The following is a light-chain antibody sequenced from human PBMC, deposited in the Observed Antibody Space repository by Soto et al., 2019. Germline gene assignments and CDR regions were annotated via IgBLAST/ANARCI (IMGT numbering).Light chain of an antibody. CDR3: QKYNSAPLT. CDR2: AAS. Sequence: IEGAQSPSSMSSSVGYRVTITCRASQGIGNYLAWYQQRPGKVPKLLIYAASTLQAGVPSRFSGSGSGTDFTLTISSLQPEDVAAYYCQKYNSAPLTFGGGTKVDIK. J-gene: IGKJ4*01. V-gene: IGKV1-27*01. CDR1: QGIGNY.